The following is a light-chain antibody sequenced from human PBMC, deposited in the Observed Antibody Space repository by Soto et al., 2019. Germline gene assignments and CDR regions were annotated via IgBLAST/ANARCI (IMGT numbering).Light chain of an antibody. V-gene: IGKV1-12*01. CDR2: GAT. J-gene: IGKJ2*01. Sequence: DIQMTQSPSSVSASVGDRVTITCRASQGISTWLAWYQQKPGEAPKLLIYGATNLRGGVPSRFSGIGSGTDFTLTISCLQPEDFATYYCQQASSLPHTFGPGTKLEIK. CDR3: QQASSLPHT. CDR1: QGISTW.